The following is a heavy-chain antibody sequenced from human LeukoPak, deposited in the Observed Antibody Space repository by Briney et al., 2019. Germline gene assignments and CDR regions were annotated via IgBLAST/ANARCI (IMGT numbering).Heavy chain of an antibody. V-gene: IGHV3-21*01. CDR1: GFTFSSYS. CDR3: ARDPAVTYGSGNYYYYMDV. Sequence: KSGGSLRLSCAASGFTFSSYSMNWVRQAPGKGLEWVSSISSSSSYIYYADSVKGRFTISRDNAKNSLYLQMNSLRAEDTAVYYCARDPAVTYGSGNYYYYMDVWGNGTRVTVSS. CDR2: ISSSSSYI. D-gene: IGHD3-10*01. J-gene: IGHJ6*03.